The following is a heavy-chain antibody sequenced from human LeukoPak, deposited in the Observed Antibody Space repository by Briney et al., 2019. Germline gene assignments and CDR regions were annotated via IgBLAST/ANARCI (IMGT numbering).Heavy chain of an antibody. V-gene: IGHV1-2*02. D-gene: IGHD3-3*01. CDR1: GYSFTGHY. Sequence: ASVKVSCKASGYSFTGHYMHWVRQAPGQGLEWMGWINPNSGGTKYAQKFQGRVTLTRDTSISTAYMELSRLRCDDTAVYYCARSYDYCSGLPFYRWGQGTLVTVSS. CDR2: INPNSGGT. J-gene: IGHJ5*02. CDR3: ARSYDYCSGLPFYR.